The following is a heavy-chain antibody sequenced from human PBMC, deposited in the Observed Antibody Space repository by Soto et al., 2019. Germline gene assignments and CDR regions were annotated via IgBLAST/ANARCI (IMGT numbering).Heavy chain of an antibody. V-gene: IGHV4-59*12. Sequence: SETLSLTCTVSGGSISSYYWSWIRQPPGKGLEWIANIYYSGSTNYNPSLKSRVTISVDTSKNQFSLKLSSVTAADTAVYYCASRLSYYYGSGKNNYYYYYMDVWGKGTTVTVSS. CDR1: GGSISSYY. CDR3: ASRLSYYYGSGKNNYYYYYMDV. D-gene: IGHD3-10*01. J-gene: IGHJ6*03. CDR2: IYYSGST.